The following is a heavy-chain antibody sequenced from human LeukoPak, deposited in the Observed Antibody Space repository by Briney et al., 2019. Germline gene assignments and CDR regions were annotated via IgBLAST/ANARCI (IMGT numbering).Heavy chain of an antibody. CDR2: IYYSGST. J-gene: IGHJ4*02. V-gene: IGHV4-59*01. D-gene: IGHD3-22*01. CDR1: GGSISSYY. CDR3: ARARYDSSGYRFDY. Sequence: SSETLSLTCTVSGGSISSYYRSWIRQPPGKGLEWIGYIYYSGSTNYNPSLKSRVTISVDTSKNQFSLKLSSVTAADTAVYYCARARYDSSGYRFDYWGQGTLVTVSS.